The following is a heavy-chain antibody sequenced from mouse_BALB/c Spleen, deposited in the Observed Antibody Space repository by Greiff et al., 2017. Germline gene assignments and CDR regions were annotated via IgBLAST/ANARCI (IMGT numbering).Heavy chain of an antibody. J-gene: IGHJ4*01. V-gene: IGHV5-17*02. CDR2: ISSGSSTI. CDR3: ERRDYGSPYAMDY. Sequence: VESGGGLVQPGGSRKLSCAASGFTFSSFGMHWVRQAPEKGLEWVAYISSGSSTIYYADTVKGRFTISRDNPKNTLFLQMTSLRSEDTAMYYYERRDYGSPYAMDYWGQGTSVTVSS. CDR1: GFTFSSFG. D-gene: IGHD1-1*01.